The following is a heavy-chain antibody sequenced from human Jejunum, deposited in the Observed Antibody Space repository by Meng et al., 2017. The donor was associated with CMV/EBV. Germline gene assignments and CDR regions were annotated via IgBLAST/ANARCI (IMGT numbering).Heavy chain of an antibody. J-gene: IGHJ3*01. CDR1: FSTYG. V-gene: IGHV3-30*02. D-gene: IGHD5-12*01. Sequence: FSTYGISWVGQAPGRGLEWVAFIRYDGSNKEYADSVRGRFTISRDNSKKSLYLQMNSLRAEDTAVYFCAKDVARYSGDAEGAFDVWGQGTMVTVSS. CDR2: IRYDGSNK. CDR3: AKDVARYSGDAEGAFDV.